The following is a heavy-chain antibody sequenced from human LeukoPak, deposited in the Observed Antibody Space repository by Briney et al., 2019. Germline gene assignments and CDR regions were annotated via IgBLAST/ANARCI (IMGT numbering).Heavy chain of an antibody. D-gene: IGHD4-17*01. V-gene: IGHV3-48*01. CDR2: ISGTGTDI. J-gene: IGHJ3*02. CDR3: VRNDGDNAFDI. CDR1: RFTFSTYS. Sequence: GGCLRLSCAPSRFTFSTYSTNWVRQAPGRGLEWVSYISGTGTDIYYRDSVKGRFTISRDNAKNSLFLHMTNLRAEDMAVYYCVRNDGDNAFDIWGQGTMVTVSS.